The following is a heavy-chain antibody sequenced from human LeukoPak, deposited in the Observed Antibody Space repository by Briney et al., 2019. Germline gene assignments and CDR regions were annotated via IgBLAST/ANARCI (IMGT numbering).Heavy chain of an antibody. CDR2: IKEDGSEK. CDR3: ARDSGWWRFDF. J-gene: IGHJ4*02. V-gene: IGHV3-7*03. Sequence: GGSLRLSGAASGLNFSSRWMNWVRQAPGQGLEWVASIKEDGSEKHYVDSVKGRFTISRDNGKNSLYLQMNSLRAEDTAVYYCARDSGWWRFDFWGQGTLVTVSS. D-gene: IGHD6-13*01. CDR1: GLNFSSRW.